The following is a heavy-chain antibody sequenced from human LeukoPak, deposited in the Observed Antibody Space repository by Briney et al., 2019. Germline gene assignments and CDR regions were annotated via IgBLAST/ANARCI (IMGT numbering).Heavy chain of an antibody. CDR3: ASSGWYDLGFDY. V-gene: IGHV3-53*01. D-gene: IGHD6-19*01. CDR2: IYSGGST. J-gene: IGHJ4*02. Sequence: GGSLRLSCAASGFTVSSNYMSWVRQAPGKGLEWVSVIYSGGSTYYADSVKGRFTISRDNSKNTLYLQMNSLRAEGTAVYYCASSGWYDLGFDYWGQGTLVTVSS. CDR1: GFTVSSNY.